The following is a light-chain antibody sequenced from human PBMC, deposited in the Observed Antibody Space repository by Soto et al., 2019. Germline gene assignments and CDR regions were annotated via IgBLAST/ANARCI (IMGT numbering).Light chain of an antibody. CDR2: DAS. CDR1: QSVSSY. V-gene: IGKV3-11*01. Sequence: EIVLTQSPATLSLSPGERATLSCRASQSVSSYLAWYQQKPGQAPRLLIYDASNMATGIPARFSGSGSGTDFTLTISSLEPEDFAVYYGQQRSNWPWITFGGGTKVEIK. CDR3: QQRSNWPWIT. J-gene: IGKJ4*01.